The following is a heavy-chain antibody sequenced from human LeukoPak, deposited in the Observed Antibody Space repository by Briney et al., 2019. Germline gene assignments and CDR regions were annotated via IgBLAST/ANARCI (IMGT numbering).Heavy chain of an antibody. CDR3: ARGGSNYQIDSGLDY. V-gene: IGHV3-21*01. CDR2: ISSSGSYI. D-gene: IGHD4-11*01. CDR1: GFTFSTYS. J-gene: IGHJ4*02. Sequence: GGPLRLSCTASGFTFSTYSINWVRQAPGKGLEWVSSISSSGSYIYYADSVKGRFTISRDNAKNSLYLQMNSLRAEDTAVYYCARGGSNYQIDSGLDYWGQGTLVTVSS.